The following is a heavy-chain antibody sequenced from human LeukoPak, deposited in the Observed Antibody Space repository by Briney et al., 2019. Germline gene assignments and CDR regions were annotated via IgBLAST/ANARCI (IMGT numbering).Heavy chain of an antibody. Sequence: PSETLSLTCTVSGGSINSYSWSWIRQPPGEGLEWIGYIYYSGSNNYNPSLRSRVTISVDTSQNQFSLKLSSVTTADTAIYYCARHVYSSSPFDYWGQGTLVTVSS. J-gene: IGHJ4*02. V-gene: IGHV4-59*08. CDR1: GGSINSYS. D-gene: IGHD6-13*01. CDR3: ARHVYSSSPFDY. CDR2: IYYSGSN.